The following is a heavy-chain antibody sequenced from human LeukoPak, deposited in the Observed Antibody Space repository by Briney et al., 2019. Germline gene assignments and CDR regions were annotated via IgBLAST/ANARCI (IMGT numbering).Heavy chain of an antibody. CDR2: ISSSSSYI. Sequence: GGSLRLSCAASGFTFSSYSMNWVRQAPGKGLEWVSSISSSSSYIYYADSVKGRFTISRDNAKNSLYLQMNSLRAEDTAVYYCARDKPPDYDFWSGYLYYFDYWGQGTLVTVSS. J-gene: IGHJ4*02. D-gene: IGHD3-3*01. CDR3: ARDKPPDYDFWSGYLYYFDY. CDR1: GFTFSSYS. V-gene: IGHV3-21*01.